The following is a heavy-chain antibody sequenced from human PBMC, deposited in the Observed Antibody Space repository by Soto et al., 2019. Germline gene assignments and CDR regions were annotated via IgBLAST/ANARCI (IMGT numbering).Heavy chain of an antibody. D-gene: IGHD3-10*01. CDR2: ISAYNGNT. J-gene: IGHJ6*03. CDR1: GYTFTSYG. CDR3: ARLTAKPYYYGSGSYYKEYSDYYYYYMDV. V-gene: IGHV1-18*01. Sequence: ASVKGSCKASGYTFTSYGISWVRQAPGQGLEWMGWISAYNGNTNYAQKLQGRVTMTTDTSTSTAYMELRSLRSDDTAVYYCARLTAKPYYYGSGSYYKEYSDYYYYYMDVWGKGTTVTVSS.